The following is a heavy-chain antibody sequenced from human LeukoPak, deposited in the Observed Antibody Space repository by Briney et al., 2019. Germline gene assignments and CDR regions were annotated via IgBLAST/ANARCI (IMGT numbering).Heavy chain of an antibody. CDR3: ATNRGVYDSSGTDY. D-gene: IGHD3-22*01. J-gene: IGHJ4*02. Sequence: SVTVSCTASGGTFSSYAISWVRQAPGQGLEWMGGIIPIFGTANYAQKFQGRVTITADESTSTAYMELSSLRSEDTAVYYCATNRGVYDSSGTDYWGQGTLVTVSS. CDR2: IIPIFGTA. CDR1: GGTFSSYA. V-gene: IGHV1-69*13.